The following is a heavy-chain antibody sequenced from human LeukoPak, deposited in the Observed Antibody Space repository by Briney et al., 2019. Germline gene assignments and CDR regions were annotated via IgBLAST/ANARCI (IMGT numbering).Heavy chain of an antibody. J-gene: IGHJ4*02. Sequence: SETLSLTCAVYGGSFSGYYWSWIRQPPGKGLEWIGEINHSGSTNYNPSLKSRVTISVDTSKNQFSLKLSSVTAADTAVYYCARAPGLQWSRKIGYYWDQGTLVTVSS. D-gene: IGHD6-19*01. CDR1: GGSFSGYY. V-gene: IGHV4-34*01. CDR2: INHSGST. CDR3: ARAPGLQWSRKIGYY.